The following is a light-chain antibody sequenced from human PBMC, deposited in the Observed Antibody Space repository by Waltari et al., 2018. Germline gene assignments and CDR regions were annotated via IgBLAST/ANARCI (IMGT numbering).Light chain of an antibody. J-gene: IGKJ4*01. V-gene: IGKV3-15*01. Sequence: ETVMTQSPATLSVSPGESVTLSCGASHAVSTNVAWYQHRPGQAPRLLIYARSTRATDIPARFSGGGSGSDFTLTISNLQSEDFAEYYCQQYNQWPLTFGGGTKVEIK. CDR1: HAVSTN. CDR3: QQYNQWPLT. CDR2: ARS.